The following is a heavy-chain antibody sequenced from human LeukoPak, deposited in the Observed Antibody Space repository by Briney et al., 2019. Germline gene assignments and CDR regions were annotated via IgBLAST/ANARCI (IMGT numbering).Heavy chain of an antibody. CDR2: IYHSGST. CDR1: GYSISSGYY. V-gene: IGHV4-38-2*02. CDR3: ARDGEKRVFYYYYYYMDV. Sequence: PSETLSLTCTVSGYSISSGYYWGWIRPPPGKGLEWIGSIYHSGSTYYNPSLKSRVTISVDTSKNQFSLKLSSVTAADTAVYYCARDGEKRVFYYYYYYMDVWGKGTTVTVSS. J-gene: IGHJ6*03.